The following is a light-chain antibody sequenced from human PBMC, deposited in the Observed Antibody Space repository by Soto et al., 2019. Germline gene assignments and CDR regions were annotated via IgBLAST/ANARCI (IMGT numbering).Light chain of an antibody. CDR3: QQRSNWPLT. CDR2: GAS. V-gene: IGKV3D-20*02. J-gene: IGKJ4*01. Sequence: EIVLTQSPGTLSLSPGERATLSCRASQSITSSYLAWYQQKPGQAPRLLIYGASRRATDIPDRFSGSGSGTDFTLTISRLEPEDFAVYYCQQRSNWPLTFGGGTKVDI. CDR1: QSITSSY.